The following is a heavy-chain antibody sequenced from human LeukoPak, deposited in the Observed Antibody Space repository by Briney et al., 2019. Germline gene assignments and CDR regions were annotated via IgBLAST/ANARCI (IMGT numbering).Heavy chain of an antibody. CDR2: ISANNNNT. J-gene: IGHJ4*02. D-gene: IGHD2-2*01. Sequence: ASVKVSCKASGYTFTSYGISWVRQAPGQGLEWMGWISANNNNTDNVQKLQGRVTMTTDTSTSTAYMELRSLRSDDTAVYYCARALYHTFDYWGQGTLVTVSS. CDR3: ARALYHTFDY. V-gene: IGHV1-18*01. CDR1: GYTFTSYG.